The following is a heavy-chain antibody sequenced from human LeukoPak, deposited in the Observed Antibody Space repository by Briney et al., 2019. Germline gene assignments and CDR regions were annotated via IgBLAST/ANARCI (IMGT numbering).Heavy chain of an antibody. CDR2: INTNTGNP. Sequence: ASVKVSCKASGYTFTSYAMNWVRQAPGQGLEWMGWINTNTGNPTYAQGFTGRFVFSLDTSVSTAYLQISSLKAEDTAAYYCVVVLDAFDIWGQGTMVTVSS. CDR3: VVVLDAFDI. J-gene: IGHJ3*02. CDR1: GYTFTSYA. D-gene: IGHD3-22*01. V-gene: IGHV7-4-1*02.